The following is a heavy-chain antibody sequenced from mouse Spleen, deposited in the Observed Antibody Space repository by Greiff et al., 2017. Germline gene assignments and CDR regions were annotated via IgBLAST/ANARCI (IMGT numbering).Heavy chain of an antibody. V-gene: IGHV2-5*01. J-gene: IGHJ1*01. CDR2: IWRGGST. CDR3: AKFITTVVADWYFDV. CDR1: GFSLTSYG. D-gene: IGHD1-1*01. Sequence: VQLQQSGPGLVQPSQSLSITCTVSGFSLTSYGVHWVRQSPGKGLEWLGVIWRGGSTDYNAAFMSRLSITKDNSKSQVFFKMNSLQADDTAIYYCAKFITTVVADWYFDVWGAGTTVTVSS.